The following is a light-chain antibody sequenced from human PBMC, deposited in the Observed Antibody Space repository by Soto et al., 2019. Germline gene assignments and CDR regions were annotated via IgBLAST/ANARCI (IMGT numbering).Light chain of an antibody. CDR1: SRDVCGYNY. V-gene: IGLV2-11*01. Sequence: QSALTQPRSVSGSPGQSVTISCTGTSRDVCGYNYVSWYQQHPGKAPELVIYDVSKRPAGVPDRFSGSKSGNTASLTISGLQAEDEADYYCCSYAGSYTYVFGTGIKVTVL. J-gene: IGLJ1*01. CDR3: CSYAGSYTYV. CDR2: DVS.